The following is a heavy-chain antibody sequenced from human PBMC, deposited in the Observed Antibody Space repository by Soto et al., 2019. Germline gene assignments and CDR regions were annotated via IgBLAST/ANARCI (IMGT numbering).Heavy chain of an antibody. CDR2: IIPIFGTA. CDR1: GGTFSSYA. CDR3: ARDEREWWIFGPNYYYVMDV. V-gene: IGHV1-69*01. D-gene: IGHD3-3*01. Sequence: QVQLVQSGAEVKKPGSSVKVSCKASGGTFSSYAISWVRQAPGQGLEWMGGIIPIFGTANYAQKFQGRVTITADASTSTAYMELSSLRSEDTAVYYCARDEREWWIFGPNYYYVMDVWGQGNTVTVSS. J-gene: IGHJ6*02.